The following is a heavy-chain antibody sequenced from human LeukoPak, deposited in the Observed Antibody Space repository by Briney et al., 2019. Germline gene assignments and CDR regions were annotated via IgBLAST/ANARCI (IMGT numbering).Heavy chain of an antibody. CDR3: ARDKGYYEMSGVTGGNWFDP. D-gene: IGHD3-22*01. J-gene: IGHJ5*02. CDR1: GGSISSSSYY. V-gene: IGHV4-39*07. Sequence: SETLSPTCTVSGGSISSSSYYWGWIRQPPGKGLEWIGSIYYSGSTYYNPSLKSRVTISVDTSKNQFSLKPSSVTAADTAVYYCARDKGYYEMSGVTGGNWFDPWGQGTLVTVSS. CDR2: IYYSGST.